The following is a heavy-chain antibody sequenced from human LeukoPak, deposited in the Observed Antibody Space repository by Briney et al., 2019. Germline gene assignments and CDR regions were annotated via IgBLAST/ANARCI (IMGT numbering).Heavy chain of an antibody. CDR3: AKRAGAAREGVFFYFDY. V-gene: IGHV3-23*01. D-gene: IGHD6-6*01. J-gene: IGHJ4*02. CDR1: GFTFISYD. Sequence: GGSLRLSCVASGFTFISYDMSWVRQVPGKGLEWVSAISGSGSNTYYADSVKGRFTISRDNSKNTLYLQMNSLRGEDTAIYYCAKRAGAAREGVFFYFDYWGQGTLVTVSS. CDR2: ISGSGSNT.